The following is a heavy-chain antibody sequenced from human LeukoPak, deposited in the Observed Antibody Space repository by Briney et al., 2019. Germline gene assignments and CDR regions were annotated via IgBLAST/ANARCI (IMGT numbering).Heavy chain of an antibody. CDR3: ARHLGSYYVPFDH. CDR1: GGSVTNGRFY. D-gene: IGHD1-26*01. V-gene: IGHV4-39*01. CDR2: VFYSGYT. J-gene: IGHJ4*02. Sequence: SGTLSLTCTVSGGSVTNGRFYWGWVRQPPGKGLEWIGTVFYSGYTYSSPSLKSRVTMSVDTSNNQFSLKLRSVTATDTAVYYCARHLGSYYVPFDHWGQGTLVTVSS.